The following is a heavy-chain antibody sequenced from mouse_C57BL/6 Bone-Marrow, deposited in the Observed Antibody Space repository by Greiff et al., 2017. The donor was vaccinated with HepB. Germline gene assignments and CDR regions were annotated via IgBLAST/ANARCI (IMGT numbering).Heavy chain of an antibody. D-gene: IGHD1-3*01. Sequence: QVHVKQSGPELVKPGASVKISCKASGYSFTSYYIHWVKQRPGQGLEWIGWIYPGSGNTKYNEKFKGKATLTADTSSSTAYMQLSSLTSEDSAVYDCAREDNRGYAMDYCGQGTSVTVSS. V-gene: IGHV1-66*01. J-gene: IGHJ4*01. CDR3: AREDNRGYAMDY. CDR2: IYPGSGNT. CDR1: GYSFTSYY.